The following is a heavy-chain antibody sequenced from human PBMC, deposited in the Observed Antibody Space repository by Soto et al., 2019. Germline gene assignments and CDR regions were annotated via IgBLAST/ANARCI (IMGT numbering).Heavy chain of an antibody. J-gene: IGHJ4*02. CDR1: GGSFSGYY. CDR2: INHSGST. D-gene: IGHD6-13*01. CDR3: ASGATSTAAAFFDY. V-gene: IGHV4-34*01. Sequence: SETLSLTCAVYGGSFSGYYWSWIRQPPGKGLEWIGEINHSGSTNYNPSLKSRVTISVDTSKNQFSLKLSSVTAADTAAYYCASGATSTAAAFFDYWGQGTLVTVSS.